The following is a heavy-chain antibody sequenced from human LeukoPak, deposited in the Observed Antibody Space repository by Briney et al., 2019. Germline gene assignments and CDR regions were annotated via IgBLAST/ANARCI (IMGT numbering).Heavy chain of an antibody. Sequence: ASVKVSCKASGYTFTNYAMNWVRQAPGQGLEWMGWINTNTGNPTCAQGFTGRFVFSLDTSVSTAYLQISSLKAEDTAVYYCARESADDYYYYMDVWGKGTTVTVSS. CDR1: GYTFTNYA. V-gene: IGHV7-4-1*02. CDR2: INTNTGNP. CDR3: ARESADDYYYYMDV. D-gene: IGHD6-13*01. J-gene: IGHJ6*03.